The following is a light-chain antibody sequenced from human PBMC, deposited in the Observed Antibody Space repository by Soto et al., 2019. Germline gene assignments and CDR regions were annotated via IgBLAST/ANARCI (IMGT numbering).Light chain of an antibody. Sequence: EIVMTQSPATLSVSPGERATLSCRASQSGSSNLAWYQQKAGQAPRLLIYGASTRATGIPGRLSRSGSGTEFTLTIRSLQSEDLAVYYCQQYNNCPRTFGQGTKLEIK. V-gene: IGKV3-15*01. CDR3: QQYNNCPRT. CDR1: QSGSSN. CDR2: GAS. J-gene: IGKJ2*01.